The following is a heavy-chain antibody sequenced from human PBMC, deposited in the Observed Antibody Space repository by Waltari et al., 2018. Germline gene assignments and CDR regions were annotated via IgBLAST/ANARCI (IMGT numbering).Heavy chain of an antibody. J-gene: IGHJ5*02. D-gene: IGHD2-15*01. CDR1: GYSISSGYY. V-gene: IGHV4-38-2*01. Sequence: QVQLQESGPGLVKPSETLSLTCAVSGYSISSGYYWGWIRQPPGKGLEWIGSLYHSGSTYYNPSLKSRVTRSVDTSKNQFPLKLSSVTAADTAVYYCARLLYSNWFDPWGQGTLVTVSS. CDR2: LYHSGST. CDR3: ARLLYSNWFDP.